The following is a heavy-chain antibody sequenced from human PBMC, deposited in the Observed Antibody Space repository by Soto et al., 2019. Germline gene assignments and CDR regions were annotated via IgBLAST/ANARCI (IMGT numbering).Heavy chain of an antibody. CDR1: GYTFTKND. D-gene: IGHD5-18*01. V-gene: IGHV1-8*01. Sequence: ASVKFSCKASGYTFTKNDVSWVRQATGQGLEWMGWMDPGSGDTGYAQKFQGRVTMTRDISIATAYMELNSLTSEDTAIYYCARMESFGSLNWFDPWGQGTLVTVSS. J-gene: IGHJ5*02. CDR2: MDPGSGDT. CDR3: ARMESFGSLNWFDP.